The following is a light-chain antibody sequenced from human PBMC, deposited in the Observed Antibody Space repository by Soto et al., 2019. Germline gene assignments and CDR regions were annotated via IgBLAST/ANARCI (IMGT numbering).Light chain of an antibody. V-gene: IGKV1-5*01. J-gene: IGKJ1*01. CDR1: QSVSDW. CDR3: HQYNSYTWT. CDR2: DTS. Sequence: IQLTQYPLAATAHVTDTGTITCRASQSVSDWLAWYQQKPGNPPKLLIYDTSRLESAVPSRFSASGSGTEFTLTISGLQPDDFATYYCHQYNSYTWTFGQGTKVDI.